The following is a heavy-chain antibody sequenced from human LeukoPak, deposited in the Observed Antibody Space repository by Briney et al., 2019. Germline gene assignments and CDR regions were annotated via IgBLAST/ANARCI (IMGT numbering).Heavy chain of an antibody. CDR1: GGSISSYY. CDR2: IYYSGST. J-gene: IGHJ4*02. Sequence: SETLSLTCTVSGGSISSYYWSWIRQPPGKGPEWIGYIYYSGSTNYNPSLKSRVTMSVDTSKNQFSLKLSSVTAADTVVYYCARIDRAVAGTIDYWGQGTLVTVSS. D-gene: IGHD6-19*01. CDR3: ARIDRAVAGTIDY. V-gene: IGHV4-59*08.